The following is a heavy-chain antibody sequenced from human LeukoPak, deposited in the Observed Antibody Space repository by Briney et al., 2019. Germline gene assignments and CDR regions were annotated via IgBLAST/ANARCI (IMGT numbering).Heavy chain of an antibody. Sequence: SETLSLTCTVSGGSISSYYWSWIRQPPGKGLEWIGYIYYSGSTNYNPSLKSRVTISVDTSKNQFSLKLSSVTAADTAVYYCARGRIWFGDQYYFDYWGQGTLVTVSS. CDR2: IYYSGST. J-gene: IGHJ4*02. V-gene: IGHV4-59*01. CDR3: ARGRIWFGDQYYFDY. D-gene: IGHD3-10*01. CDR1: GGSISSYY.